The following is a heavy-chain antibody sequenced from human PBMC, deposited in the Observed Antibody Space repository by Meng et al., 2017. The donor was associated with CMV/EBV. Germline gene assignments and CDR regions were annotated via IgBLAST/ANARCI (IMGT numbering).Heavy chain of an antibody. V-gene: IGHV3-21*01. CDR2: ISSSSSYI. Sequence: GESLKISCAASGFTFSSYSMNWVRQAPGKGLEWVSSISSSSSYIYYAGSVKGRFTISRDNAKNSLYLQMNSLRAEDTAVYYCARALRPIDGAPYGMDVWGQGTTVTVSS. CDR1: GFTFSSYS. J-gene: IGHJ6*02. CDR3: ARALRPIDGAPYGMDV. D-gene: IGHD3-16*01.